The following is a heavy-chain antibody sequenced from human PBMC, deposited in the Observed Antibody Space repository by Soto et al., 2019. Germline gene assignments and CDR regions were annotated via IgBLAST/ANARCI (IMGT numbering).Heavy chain of an antibody. V-gene: IGHV4-59*01. Sequence: SETLSLTCTVSGGSISSYYWSWIRQPPGKGLEWIGYIYYSGSTNYNPSLKSRVTISVDTSNNQFSLKLSSVTAADTAVYYCARYCSGGSCYLDPWGQGTLVTVSS. CDR1: GGSISSYY. CDR2: IYYSGST. D-gene: IGHD2-15*01. J-gene: IGHJ5*02. CDR3: ARYCSGGSCYLDP.